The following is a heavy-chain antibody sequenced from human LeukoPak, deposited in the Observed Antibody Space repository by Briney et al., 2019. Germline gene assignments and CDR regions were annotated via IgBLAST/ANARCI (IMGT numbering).Heavy chain of an antibody. CDR2: ISGNNDNP. D-gene: IGHD2-2*01. V-gene: IGHV1-18*01. J-gene: IGHJ4*02. CDR3: ARDGTSTDDY. CDR1: GYTFSNFG. Sequence: ASVKVTCKTSGYTFSNFGINWVRQAPGQGLEWMGWISGNNDNPNYGQKFQGRFTVTTDSSTSTAYMELRNLTFDDTAVYYCARDGTSTDDYWGQGTLVTVSS.